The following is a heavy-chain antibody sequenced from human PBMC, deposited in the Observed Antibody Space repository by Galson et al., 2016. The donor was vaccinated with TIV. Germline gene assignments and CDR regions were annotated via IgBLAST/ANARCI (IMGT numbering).Heavy chain of an antibody. J-gene: IGHJ2*01. Sequence: SLRLSCSASGFTFSNFWMSWVRQSPGEGLEWIGRIQSKTSGGPSDYAEPVKGRFTISRDDSKNVLYLLMNSLTAEDTAVYYCATESQWDQEHVHYFYLWGRGTLVTVSS. V-gene: IGHV3-15*01. CDR1: GFTFSNFW. CDR2: IQSKTSGGPS. CDR3: ATESQWDQEHVHYFYL. D-gene: IGHD1-26*01.